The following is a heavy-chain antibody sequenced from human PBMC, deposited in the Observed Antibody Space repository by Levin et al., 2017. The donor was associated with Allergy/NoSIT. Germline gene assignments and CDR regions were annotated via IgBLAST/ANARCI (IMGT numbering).Heavy chain of an antibody. Sequence: LSLTCAASGFTFSSYAMSWVRQAPGKGLEWVSGISGHDGSTYYADSVKGRFTISRDNSQNTLYLQMNSLRAEDTAVYYCAKDRGCTGGSCYPNALVDYWGQGTLVTVSS. CDR3: AKDRGCTGGSCYPNALVDY. V-gene: IGHV3-23*01. D-gene: IGHD2-15*01. J-gene: IGHJ4*02. CDR1: GFTFSSYA. CDR2: ISGHDGST.